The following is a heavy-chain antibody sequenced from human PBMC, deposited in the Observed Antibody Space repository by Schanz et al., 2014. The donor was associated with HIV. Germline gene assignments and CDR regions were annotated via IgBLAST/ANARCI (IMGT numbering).Heavy chain of an antibody. CDR1: GGTFSSYA. D-gene: IGHD3-16*01. V-gene: IGHV1-69*13. J-gene: IGHJ4*02. CDR2: IVPLFGKA. CDR3: ARDIGGLYYFDS. Sequence: QAQLVQSGAELKKPGASVKVSCQASGGTFSSYAFTWVRQTPGQGLEWVGGIVPLFGKADYAQKFQGRVTITADESTSTAYMELSSLRSEDTALYYCARDIGGLYYFDSWGQGTLVTVSS.